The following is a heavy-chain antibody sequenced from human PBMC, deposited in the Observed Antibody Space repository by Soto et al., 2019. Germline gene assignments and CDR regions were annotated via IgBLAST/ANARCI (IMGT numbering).Heavy chain of an antibody. D-gene: IGHD1-1*01. Sequence: ASVKVSCKASGYTFTGYYIHWVRQAPGQGLEWMGWISPNSGDTNYAQKFQDRVTMTRDTSISTAYMELSNLRSDDTAVYYCARDSMGAWNDESNWFDSWGQGTPVTVSS. J-gene: IGHJ5*01. CDR2: ISPNSGDT. CDR1: GYTFTGYY. CDR3: ARDSMGAWNDESNWFDS. V-gene: IGHV1-2*02.